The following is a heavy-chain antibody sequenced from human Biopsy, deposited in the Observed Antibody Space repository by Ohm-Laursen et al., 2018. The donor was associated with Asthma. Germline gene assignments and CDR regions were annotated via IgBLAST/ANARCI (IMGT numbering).Heavy chain of an antibody. CDR1: GYTVTRYA. Sequence: ASVKVSCKASGYTVTRYAINWVRQAPGQGLEWMGWINTNTGNPTYAQGFTGRFVFSLDTSVNTAHLQISSLKAEDTAVYYCARMISYYHEMRAPFFDYWGQRALVTVSS. V-gene: IGHV7-4-1*02. J-gene: IGHJ4*02. CDR2: INTNTGNP. D-gene: IGHD3-22*01. CDR3: ARMISYYHEMRAPFFDY.